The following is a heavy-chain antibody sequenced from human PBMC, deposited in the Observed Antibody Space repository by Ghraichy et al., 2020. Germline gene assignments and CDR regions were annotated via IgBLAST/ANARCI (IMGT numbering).Heavy chain of an antibody. D-gene: IGHD6-13*01. V-gene: IGHV4-34*01. Sequence: SETLSLTCAVYGGPFSVYSYNWIRQPPGKGLEWIGEINDGGSTNYNPSLKSRVTISEDTSNNQFSLKLSSVTAADTAVYYCARGRTYSSSLRYYFYYMDVWGTGTTVTVSS. CDR1: GGPFSVYS. J-gene: IGHJ6*03. CDR3: ARGRTYSSSLRYYFYYMDV. CDR2: INDGGST.